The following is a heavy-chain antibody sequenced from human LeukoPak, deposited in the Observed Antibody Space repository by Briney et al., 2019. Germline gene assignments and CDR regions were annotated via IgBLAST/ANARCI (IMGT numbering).Heavy chain of an antibody. CDR2: IIPIFGTA. CDR1: GGTFSSYA. J-gene: IGHJ3*02. V-gene: IGHV1-69*06. Sequence: SVKVSCKASGGTFSSYAISWVRQAPGQGLEWMGGIIPIFGTANYAQKFQGRVTITADKSTSTAYMELSSLRSEDTAVYYCARVLSPRYYDILTGPRAFDIWGQGTMVTVSS. CDR3: ARVLSPRYYDILTGPRAFDI. D-gene: IGHD3-9*01.